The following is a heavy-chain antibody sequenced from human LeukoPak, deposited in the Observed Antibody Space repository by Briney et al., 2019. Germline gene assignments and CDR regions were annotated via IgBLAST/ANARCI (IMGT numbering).Heavy chain of an antibody. CDR2: IIPIFGTA. J-gene: IGHJ4*02. Sequence: SVKVSCKASGGTFSSYAISWVRQAPGQGLEWMGGIIPIFGTANYAQKFRGRVTITADKSTRTAYMELSRLRSKDTAVYSCARDSDSRDPPHFDYWGQGTLVTVSS. V-gene: IGHV1-69*06. CDR3: ARDSDSRDPPHFDY. CDR1: GGTFSSYA. D-gene: IGHD2-21*01.